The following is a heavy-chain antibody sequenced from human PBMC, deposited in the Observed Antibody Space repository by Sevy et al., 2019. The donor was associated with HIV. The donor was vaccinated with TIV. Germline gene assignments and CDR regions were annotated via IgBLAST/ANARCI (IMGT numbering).Heavy chain of an antibody. J-gene: IGHJ4*02. CDR2: IRNKADSYTT. CDR3: ATHAGIAAAGRVFDY. D-gene: IGHD6-13*01. Sequence: GGSLRLSCAASGFIFSDHYMEWVRQAPGKGLEWVGCIRNKADSYTTEYAASVKGRFTISRDDSKNSLYLLMNSLKTEDTAVYYCATHAGIAAAGRVFDYWGQGTLVTVSS. CDR1: GFIFSDHY. V-gene: IGHV3-72*01.